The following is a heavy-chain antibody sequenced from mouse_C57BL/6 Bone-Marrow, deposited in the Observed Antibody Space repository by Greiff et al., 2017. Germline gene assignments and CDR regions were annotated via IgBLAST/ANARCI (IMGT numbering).Heavy chain of an antibody. CDR2: INPSSGYT. J-gene: IGHJ2*01. CDR1: GYTFTSYT. Sequence: QVQLQQSGAELARPGASVKMSCKASGYTFTSYTMHWVKQRPGQGLEWIGYINPSSGYTKYNQKFKDKATLTADKASSTAYMQLSSLTSEDSAVYYCAELGRENYWGQGTTLTVSS. CDR3: AELGRENY. D-gene: IGHD4-1*01. V-gene: IGHV1-4*01.